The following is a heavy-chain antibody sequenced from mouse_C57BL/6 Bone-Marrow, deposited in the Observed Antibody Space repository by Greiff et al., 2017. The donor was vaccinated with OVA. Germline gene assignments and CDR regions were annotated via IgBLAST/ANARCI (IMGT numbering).Heavy chain of an antibody. CDR3: ARHYDGYYFDY. Sequence: VQLKESGGGLVKPGGSLKLSCAASGFTFSDYGMHWVRQAPEKGLEWVAYISSGSSTIYYADTVKGRFTISRDNAKNTLFLQMTSLRSEDTAMYYCARHYDGYYFDYWGQGTTLTVSS. CDR1: GFTFSDYG. J-gene: IGHJ2*01. D-gene: IGHD2-4*01. CDR2: ISSGSSTI. V-gene: IGHV5-17*01.